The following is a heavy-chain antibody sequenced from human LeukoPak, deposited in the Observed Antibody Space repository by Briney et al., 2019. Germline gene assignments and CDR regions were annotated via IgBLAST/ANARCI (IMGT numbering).Heavy chain of an antibody. CDR3: ARDNRVVVPDAMPDYYYMDV. Sequence: SETLSLTCTVSGGSISSGSYFWSSIRQPAGKRLEWSGHIYTSGSTNYNPSLKSRVTISVDTSKNQFSLKLSSVTAADTAVYYCARDNRVVVPDAMPDYYYMDVWGKGTTVTVSS. J-gene: IGHJ6*03. D-gene: IGHD2-2*01. CDR2: IYTSGST. V-gene: IGHV4-61*09. CDR1: GGSISSGSYF.